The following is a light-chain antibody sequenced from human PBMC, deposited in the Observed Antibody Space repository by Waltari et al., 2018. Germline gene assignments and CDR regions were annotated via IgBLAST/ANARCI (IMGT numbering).Light chain of an antibody. CDR3: QQCYSTPWT. Sequence: DIVMTQSPDSLAVSLGERATINCKSSQSVLYSSKNKNCLAWYKQKPGQPPKLLFYWASAREFGVPDRFSGSGSGTDFTLTISSLQAEDVAVYYCQQCYSTPWTFGQGTKVEI. CDR2: WAS. CDR1: QSVLYSSKNKNC. V-gene: IGKV4-1*01. J-gene: IGKJ1*01.